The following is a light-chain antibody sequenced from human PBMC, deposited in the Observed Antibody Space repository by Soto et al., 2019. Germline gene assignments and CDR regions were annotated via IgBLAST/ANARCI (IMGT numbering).Light chain of an antibody. V-gene: IGKV3-20*01. J-gene: IGKJ1*01. CDR2: GAS. CDR1: QSVSSNH. Sequence: EIALTQSPGILSLSPGERATLSCRASQSVSSNHLAWYQQKPGQAPSLLMDGASSRATGIPDRFSGSGSGTEFTLTTSRVEPEDCAVYHCQQFLTSPRTFGQGTNVDIK. CDR3: QQFLTSPRT.